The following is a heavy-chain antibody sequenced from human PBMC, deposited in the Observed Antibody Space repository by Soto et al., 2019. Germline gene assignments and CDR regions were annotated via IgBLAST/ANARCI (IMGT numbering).Heavy chain of an antibody. V-gene: IGHV3-33*01. CDR2: IWYDGSNK. J-gene: IGHJ6*02. CDR1: GFTFSSYG. CDR3: ARSYYDYVWGSYRYEDGIGYYYYGMDV. D-gene: IGHD3-16*02. Sequence: GGSLRLSCAASGFTFSSYGMHWVRQAPGKGLEWVAVIWYDGSNKYYADSVKGRFTISRDNSKNTLYLQMNSLRAEDTAVYYCARSYYDYVWGSYRYEDGIGYYYYGMDVWGQGTTVTAP.